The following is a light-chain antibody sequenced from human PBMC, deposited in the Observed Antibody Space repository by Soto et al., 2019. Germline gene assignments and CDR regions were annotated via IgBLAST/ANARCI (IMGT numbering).Light chain of an antibody. CDR1: QTMTRAY. V-gene: IGKV3-20*01. J-gene: IGKJ2*01. Sequence: EIVLMQSPGTLSLSPGERATLSCRASQTMTRAYIAWYQQKPGQAPRLLIYAASHRGTGISDKFSGSGSGTDFSLTISRLEPEDSAVYYCHQYHSPPQTFGQGTKVEIK. CDR2: AAS. CDR3: HQYHSPPQT.